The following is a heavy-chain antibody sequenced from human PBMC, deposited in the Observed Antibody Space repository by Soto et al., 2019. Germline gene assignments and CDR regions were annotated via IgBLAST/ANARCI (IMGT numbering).Heavy chain of an antibody. D-gene: IGHD3-3*01. Sequence: GGSLRLSCAASGFTFSNAWMNWVRQAPGKGLEWVGRIKSKTDGGTTDYAAPVKGRFTISRDDSKNTLYLQMNSLKTEDTAVYYCTTNYDFRAYYYYGMDVWGQGTTVTVSS. CDR2: IKSKTDGGTT. J-gene: IGHJ6*02. CDR1: GFTFSNAW. CDR3: TTNYDFRAYYYYGMDV. V-gene: IGHV3-15*07.